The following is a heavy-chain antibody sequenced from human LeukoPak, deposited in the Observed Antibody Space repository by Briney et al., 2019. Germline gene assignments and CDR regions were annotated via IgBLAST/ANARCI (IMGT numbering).Heavy chain of an antibody. J-gene: IGHJ4*02. CDR2: IYSGGST. V-gene: IGHV3-53*01. CDR3: ARDLDGKATIFFD. CDR1: GFSVSSNY. D-gene: IGHD3-9*01. Sequence: GGSLRLSCAASGFSVSSNYMSWVRQAPGKGLEWVSVIYSGGSTYYADSVKGRFTISRDNSKNTLYLQMNSLRAEDTAVYYCARDLDGKATIFFDWGQGTLVTVSS.